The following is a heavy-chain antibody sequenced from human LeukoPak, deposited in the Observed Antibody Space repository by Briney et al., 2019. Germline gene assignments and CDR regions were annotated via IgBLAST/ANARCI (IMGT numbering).Heavy chain of an antibody. D-gene: IGHD3-10*01. CDR1: GFTFSSYG. CDR2: ISYDGSNK. V-gene: IGHV3-33*05. CDR3: ARNGIWFGAEIRGAFDY. Sequence: GGSLRLSCAASGFTFSSYGMHWVRQAPGKGLEWVAVISYDGSNKYYADSVKGRFTISRDNAKNSLYLQMNSLRAEDTALYYCARNGIWFGAEIRGAFDYWGQGSLVTVSS. J-gene: IGHJ4*02.